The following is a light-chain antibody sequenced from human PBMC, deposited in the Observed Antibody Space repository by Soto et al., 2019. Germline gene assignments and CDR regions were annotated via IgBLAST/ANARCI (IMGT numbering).Light chain of an antibody. Sequence: QSVLTQPPSASGSPGQSVTISCTGTSSDVGGYNYVSWYQQHPGKAPKLMIYEVSKRPSGVPDRFSGSKSGNTASLTVSGLQPDDEADYYCCSYAGSNNLYVFGTGTKVTVL. J-gene: IGLJ1*01. CDR1: SSDVGGYNY. V-gene: IGLV2-8*01. CDR2: EVS. CDR3: CSYAGSNNLYV.